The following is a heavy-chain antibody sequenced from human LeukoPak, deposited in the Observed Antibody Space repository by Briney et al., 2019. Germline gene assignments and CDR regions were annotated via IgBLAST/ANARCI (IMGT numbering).Heavy chain of an antibody. CDR2: IKQDGSAK. Sequence: TGGSLRLSCEASGFTFSNYAMSWVRQAPGKGLEWVANIKQDGSAKYYVDSVKGRFTISRDNARNSLYLEMNNLRAEDTAIYYCATSYDSSGNNWGQGTLVTVSS. V-gene: IGHV3-7*01. D-gene: IGHD3-22*01. J-gene: IGHJ4*02. CDR1: GFTFSNYA. CDR3: ATSYDSSGNN.